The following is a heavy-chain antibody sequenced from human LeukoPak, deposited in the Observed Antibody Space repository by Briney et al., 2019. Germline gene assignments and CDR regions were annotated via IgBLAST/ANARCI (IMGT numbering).Heavy chain of an antibody. D-gene: IGHD4-23*01. V-gene: IGHV1-18*01. J-gene: IGHJ4*02. CDR3: AANENPPDTVVSPPGVY. CDR2: ISAYNGNT. CDR1: GYTFTSYG. Sequence: GASVKVSCKASGYTFTSYGISWVRQAPGQGLEWMGCISAYNGNTNYAQKLQGRVTMTTDTSTSTAYMELRSLRSDDTAVYYCAANENPPDTVVSPPGVYWGQGTLVTVSS.